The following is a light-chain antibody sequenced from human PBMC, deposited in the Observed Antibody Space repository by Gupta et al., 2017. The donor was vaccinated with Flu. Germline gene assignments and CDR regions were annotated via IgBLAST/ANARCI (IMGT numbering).Light chain of an antibody. J-gene: IGLJ3*02. CDR2: RNN. CDR3: AAWDDSLRGWV. CDR1: KSHIGTYN. Sequence: SKSHIGTYNVFWFLHIRGTAPERLIYRNNQRLSGVPARISGSKSGTSASLANSGLRDEDEGDYYCAAWDDSLRGWVFGGGTKLTVL. V-gene: IGLV1-47*01.